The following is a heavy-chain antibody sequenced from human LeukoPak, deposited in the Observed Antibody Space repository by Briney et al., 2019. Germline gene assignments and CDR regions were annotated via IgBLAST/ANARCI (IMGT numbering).Heavy chain of an antibody. CDR3: ARGMTFYYDSRGYYGALDI. V-gene: IGHV4-4*07. CDR1: GDSMSNYY. Sequence: AETLSLICTVSGDSMSNYYWSWIRQPAGKGLEWIGRIYTSGTTAYNPSLKSRVTMSMDKSKDRFSLKVTSVAAADTAIYYCARGMTFYYDSRGYYGALDIWGQGTMVTVSS. CDR2: IYTSGTT. D-gene: IGHD3-22*01. J-gene: IGHJ3*02.